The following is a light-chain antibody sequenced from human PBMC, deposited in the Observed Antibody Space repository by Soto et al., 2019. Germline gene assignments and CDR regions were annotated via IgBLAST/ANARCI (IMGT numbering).Light chain of an antibody. CDR2: WAS. CDR1: QSVLYSSNNKNY. Sequence: DIVMTQSPDSLAVSLGERATINCKSSQSVLYSSNNKNYLAWYQQKPGQPPKLLIYWASTRESGVPDRFSGSGSGTDFTLTSSSLQAEDVAVYYCQYGFTFGPGTKVDIK. J-gene: IGKJ3*01. CDR3: QYGFT. V-gene: IGKV4-1*01.